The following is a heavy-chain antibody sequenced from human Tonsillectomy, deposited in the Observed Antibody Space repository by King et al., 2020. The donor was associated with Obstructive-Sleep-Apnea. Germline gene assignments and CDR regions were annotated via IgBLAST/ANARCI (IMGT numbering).Heavy chain of an antibody. J-gene: IGHJ4*02. D-gene: IGHD5-18*01. CDR2: LYSGGAK. Sequence: VQLVEFGGDVVQPGGSLRLSCADSGFTVSSTYMSWVRQAPGKGLEWVSTLYSGGAKDYADSVKGRFTISRDTSKNTLYLQMNSLRAEDTAVYFCARGLGYSYGYSFDYWGQGTLVTVSS. CDR1: GFTVSSTY. CDR3: ARGLGYSYGYSFDY. V-gene: IGHV3-66*01.